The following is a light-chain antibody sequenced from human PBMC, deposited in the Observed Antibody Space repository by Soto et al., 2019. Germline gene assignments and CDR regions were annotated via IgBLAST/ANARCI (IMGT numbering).Light chain of an antibody. CDR2: KAS. CDR1: QSISSW. V-gene: IGKV1-5*03. Sequence: IQMTQSPSTLSASVGDRVTITCRASQSISSWLAWYQQKPGKAPKLLIYKASSLESGVPSRFSGSGSGTEFTLTISSLQPDDFATYYCQQYNSYLVTFGQGTKVEIK. J-gene: IGKJ1*01. CDR3: QQYNSYLVT.